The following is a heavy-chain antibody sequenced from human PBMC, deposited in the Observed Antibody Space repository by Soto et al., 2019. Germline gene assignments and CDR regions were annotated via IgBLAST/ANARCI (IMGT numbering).Heavy chain of an antibody. Sequence: SETLSLTCSVSGDSINSDNYYWGWIRQPPGKGLEWIGSIYYRGNTYYNPSLKTQVTISLDKSKRQFSLKLNSVTAADSAVYFCARLEGLATISYYFDYWGQGTLVTVSS. CDR3: ARLEGLATISYYFDY. CDR2: IYYRGNT. D-gene: IGHD3-9*01. CDR1: GDSINSDNYY. J-gene: IGHJ4*02. V-gene: IGHV4-39*01.